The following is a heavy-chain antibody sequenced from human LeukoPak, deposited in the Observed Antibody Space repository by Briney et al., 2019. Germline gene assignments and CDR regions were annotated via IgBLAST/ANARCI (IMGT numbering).Heavy chain of an antibody. CDR2: IYYSGGT. Sequence: SETLSLTCTVSGGSISSGDYYWTWIRQPPGKGLEWIGYIYYSGGTYYNPSLKSRVTISVDTSKNQFSLKLSSVTAADTAVYYCARGRNTFDYWGQGTLVTVSS. CDR1: GGSISSGDYY. CDR3: ARGRNTFDY. D-gene: IGHD2/OR15-2a*01. V-gene: IGHV4-30-4*01. J-gene: IGHJ4*02.